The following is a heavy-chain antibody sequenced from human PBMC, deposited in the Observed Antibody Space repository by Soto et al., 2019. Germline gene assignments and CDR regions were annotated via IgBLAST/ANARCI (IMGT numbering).Heavy chain of an antibody. D-gene: IGHD3-9*01. Sequence: QVQLVQSGAEVKKPGSSVKVSCKASGGTFSSYAISWVRQAPGQGLEWMGGIIPIFGTANYAQKFQGRLTITADESTSTAYMELSSLRSEDTAVYYCARGGYDILITNYYYYGMDVWGQGTTVTVSS. CDR2: IIPIFGTA. J-gene: IGHJ6*02. CDR3: ARGGYDILITNYYYYGMDV. V-gene: IGHV1-69*01. CDR1: GGTFSSYA.